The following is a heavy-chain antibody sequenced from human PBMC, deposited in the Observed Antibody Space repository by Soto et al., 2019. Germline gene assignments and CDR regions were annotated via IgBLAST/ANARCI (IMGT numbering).Heavy chain of an antibody. D-gene: IGHD3-10*01. CDR3: ARGITHMKY. CDR2: ISYDGSNK. Sequence: AGGSLRLSCAASGFTFSSYAMHWFRQAPGKGLEWVAVISYDGSNKYYADSVKGRFTISRDNSKNTLYLQMNSLRAEDTAVYYCARGITHMKYWGQGTLVTVSS. V-gene: IGHV3-30-3*01. J-gene: IGHJ4*02. CDR1: GFTFSSYA.